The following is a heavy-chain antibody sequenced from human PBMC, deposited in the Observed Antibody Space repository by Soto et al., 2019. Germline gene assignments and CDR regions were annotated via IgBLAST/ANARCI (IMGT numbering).Heavy chain of an antibody. J-gene: IGHJ4*02. D-gene: IGHD6-19*01. Sequence: QLQLQESGSGLVKPSQTLSLTCAVSGGSISSGGYSWSWIRQPPGKGLEWIGYIYHSGSTYYNPSLKSRVTISVDRSKNQFSLKLSSVPAADTAVYYCARAGGLGAVAADYWCQGTLVTVSS. V-gene: IGHV4-30-2*01. CDR2: IYHSGST. CDR1: GGSISSGGYS. CDR3: ARAGGLGAVAADY.